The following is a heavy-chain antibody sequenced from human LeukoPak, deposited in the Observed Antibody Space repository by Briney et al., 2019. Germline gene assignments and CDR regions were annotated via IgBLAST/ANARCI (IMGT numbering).Heavy chain of an antibody. V-gene: IGHV1-69*04. D-gene: IGHD6-13*01. CDR3: ATSPVRSVQRRISSSWYGDYYFDY. J-gene: IGHJ4*02. CDR2: IIPILGIA. CDR1: GGTFSSYA. Sequence: ASVKVSCKASGGTFSSYAISWVRQAPGQGLEWMGRIIPILGIANYAQKFQGRVTITADKSTSTAYMELSSLRSEDTAVYYCATSPVRSVQRRISSSWYGDYYFDYWGQGTLVTVSS.